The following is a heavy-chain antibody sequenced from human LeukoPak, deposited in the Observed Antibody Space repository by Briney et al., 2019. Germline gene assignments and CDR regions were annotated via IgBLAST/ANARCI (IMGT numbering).Heavy chain of an antibody. V-gene: IGHV4-34*01. J-gene: IGHJ4*02. Sequence: PSETLSLTCAVYGESFSGFYWSWIRRPPGKGLEWIGEINHSGTTNYSPSLKSRVIISTDTSKNQFSVRLMSVTASDTAVYYCARGPSHGGKYRGFFDYWGQGTQVAVSS. D-gene: IGHD4-23*01. CDR1: GESFSGFY. CDR2: INHSGTT. CDR3: ARGPSHGGKYRGFFDY.